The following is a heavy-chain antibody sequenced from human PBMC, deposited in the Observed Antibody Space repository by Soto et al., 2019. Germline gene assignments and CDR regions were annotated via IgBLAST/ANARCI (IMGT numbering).Heavy chain of an antibody. CDR3: ARGVGNYPWSFRS. Sequence: PSQTLSLPCTLSPRSISGYIWSWIRQPPGKGLEWSGYVYYTGNTSSIPSLKSRVTISVDTSRSQFSLKLRSVTAAGTAVYYCARGVGNYPWSFRSWGQGTLVAVSS. D-gene: IGHD3-16*02. CDR1: PRSISGYI. J-gene: IGHJ5*02. CDR2: VYYTGNT. V-gene: IGHV4-59*01.